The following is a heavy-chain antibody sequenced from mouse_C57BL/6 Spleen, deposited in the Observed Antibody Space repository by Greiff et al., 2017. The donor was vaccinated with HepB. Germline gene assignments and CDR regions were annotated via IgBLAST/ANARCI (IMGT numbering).Heavy chain of an antibody. CDR1: AFTFSDYN. J-gene: IGHJ4*01. D-gene: IGHD2-1*01. V-gene: IGHV1-18*01. CDR3: ARFMVPDYYAMDY. CDR2: INPNNGSN. Sequence: EVPLHQSGPVLAKAWASVKIPCKASAFTFSDYNMVWVKHSHGQNRDWNLNINPNNGSNNYNQKFKGKATLTVDKSSSTAYMELRSLTSEDTAVYYCARFMVPDYYAMDYWGQGTSVTVSS.